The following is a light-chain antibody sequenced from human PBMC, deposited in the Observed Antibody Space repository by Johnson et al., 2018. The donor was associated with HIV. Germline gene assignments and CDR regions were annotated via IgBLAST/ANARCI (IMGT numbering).Light chain of an antibody. CDR3: GTWNSSLSAHNYV. J-gene: IGLJ1*01. CDR2: DNN. V-gene: IGLV1-51*01. CDR1: SSNIGNNY. Sequence: QSVLTQPPSVSAVPGQRVTISCSGSSSNIGNNYVSWYQQLPGTAPKLLIYDNNKRPSGIPARFSGSKSGTSATLGITGLQTGDEADYYCGTWNSSLSAHNYVFGTGTEVTVL.